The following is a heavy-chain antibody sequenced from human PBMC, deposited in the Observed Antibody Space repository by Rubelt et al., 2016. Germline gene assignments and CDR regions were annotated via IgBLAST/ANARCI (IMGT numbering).Heavy chain of an antibody. D-gene: IGHD2-15*01. CDR3: AQHHGGIYTHFDS. V-gene: IGHV3-23*01. Sequence: EVQLLESGGGLEQPGGSLRLSCAASGFTFSSYNMNWVRQAPGKGLEWVSAISGSGGSTYYADSVTGRFTISRDNSKNTLYLQMNRLRDEDTAVYYCAQHHGGIYTHFDSWGRRTLVTVSS. CDR1: GFTFSSYN. CDR2: ISGSGGST. J-gene: IGHJ4*02.